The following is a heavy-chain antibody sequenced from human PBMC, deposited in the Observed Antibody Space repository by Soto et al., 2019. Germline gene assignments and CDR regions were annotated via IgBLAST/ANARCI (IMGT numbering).Heavy chain of an antibody. V-gene: IGHV4-34*01. CDR2: VHYSGTP. CDR3: ARTGYSSGWYYYYYYGMDV. Sequence: ETLSLTCTVDGGSFSGYYWSCIRQPPGKGLEWIGEVHYSGTPNYSPSLESRVTISLDTSKNQFSLKLSSVTAADTAVYYCARTGYSSGWYYYYYYGMDVWGQGTTVTVSS. D-gene: IGHD6-19*01. J-gene: IGHJ6*02. CDR1: GGSFSGYY.